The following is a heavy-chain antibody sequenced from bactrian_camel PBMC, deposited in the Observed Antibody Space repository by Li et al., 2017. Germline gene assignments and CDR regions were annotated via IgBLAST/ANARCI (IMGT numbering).Heavy chain of an antibody. CDR3: AADLVTDEPSLVEREYYY. J-gene: IGHJ4*01. Sequence: HVQLVESGGGSVQAGGSQRLSCEASGYTLPMNMGWFRRLPGQEREGVAAIAGDGRTDYADSVKGRFTISRDGAKNIIELQMHSLKPEDTATYYCAADLVTDEPSLVEREYYYWGQGTQVTVS. V-gene: IGHV3S53*01. D-gene: IGHD1*01. CDR1: GYTLPMN. CDR2: IAGDGRT.